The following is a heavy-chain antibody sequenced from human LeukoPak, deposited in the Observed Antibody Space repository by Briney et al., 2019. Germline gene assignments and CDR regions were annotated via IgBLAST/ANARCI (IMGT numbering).Heavy chain of an antibody. CDR2: IYYSGST. Sequence: ASETLSLTCTVSGGSISSGSYYWGWIRQPPGKGLEWIGSIYYSGSTYYNPSLKSRVTISVDTSKNQFSLKLSSVTAADTAVYYCARILDFVFGYWGQGTLVTVSS. J-gene: IGHJ4*02. V-gene: IGHV4-39*07. CDR3: ARILDFVFGY. D-gene: IGHD3-3*01. CDR1: GGSISSGSYY.